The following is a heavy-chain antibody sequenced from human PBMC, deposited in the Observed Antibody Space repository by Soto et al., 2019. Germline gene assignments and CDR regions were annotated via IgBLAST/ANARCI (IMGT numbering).Heavy chain of an antibody. Sequence: QVQLVQSGAEVNKPGASVKVSCKASGYTFTSYGISWVRQAPGQGLEWMGWISGDNGNTNYAQKLQGRVTMNTDTSTRTAYKELGSLRSDDTAVYDCARGSGIAVASDYWGKGTLVAISS. V-gene: IGHV1-18*04. J-gene: IGHJ4*02. CDR3: ARGSGIAVASDY. D-gene: IGHD6-19*01. CDR1: GYTFTSYG. CDR2: ISGDNGNT.